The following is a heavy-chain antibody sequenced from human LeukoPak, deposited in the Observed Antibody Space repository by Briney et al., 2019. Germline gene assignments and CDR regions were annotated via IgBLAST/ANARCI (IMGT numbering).Heavy chain of an antibody. V-gene: IGHV3-23*01. D-gene: IGHD3-10*01. CDR3: AKGPITMVRGHYFDY. CDR2: ISGSGGST. J-gene: IGHJ4*02. CDR1: GFTFSSYA. Sequence: GGSLRLTCAASGFTFSSYAMSWVRQAPGKGLEWVSAISGSGGSTYYADSVKGRFTISRDNSKNTLYLQMNSLRAEDTAVYYCAKGPITMVRGHYFDYWGQGTLVTVSS.